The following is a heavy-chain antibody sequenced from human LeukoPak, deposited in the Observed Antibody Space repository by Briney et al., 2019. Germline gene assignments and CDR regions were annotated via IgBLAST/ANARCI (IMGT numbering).Heavy chain of an antibody. Sequence: SETLSLTCTVSGGSINTYYWSWMRQPPGKGLECIGYIYHSGITNYNPPLKSRVTISVDTSKNQFSLNLSSVTAADTAVYYCARDRGYCSGANCYHYFDYWGQGTLVTVSS. J-gene: IGHJ4*02. CDR3: ARDRGYCSGANCYHYFDY. D-gene: IGHD2-15*01. V-gene: IGHV4-59*01. CDR1: GGSINTYY. CDR2: IYHSGIT.